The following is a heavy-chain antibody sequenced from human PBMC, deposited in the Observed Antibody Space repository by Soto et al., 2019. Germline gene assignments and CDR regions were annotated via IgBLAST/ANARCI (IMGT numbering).Heavy chain of an antibody. D-gene: IGHD2-15*01. J-gene: IGHJ4*02. CDR2: IYTSGST. CDR3: ARDSYCSGGTCYHYY. Sequence: QVQLQESGPGLVKPSETLSLTCTVSGGSISSYYWSWIRQPAGKGLEWIGRIYTSGSTNYNPSLKSRVTMSVDTSKSQFSLKLSSVTPADMAVYYCARDSYCSGGTCYHYYWGQGTLVTVSS. CDR1: GGSISSYY. V-gene: IGHV4-4*07.